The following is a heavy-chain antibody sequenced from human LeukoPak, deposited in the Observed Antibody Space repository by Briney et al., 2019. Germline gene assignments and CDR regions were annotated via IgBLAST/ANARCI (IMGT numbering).Heavy chain of an antibody. CDR2: IIPNLGTT. CDR3: ATTNDGGGYQWGDFFDF. Sequence: WASVKVSCKASGGTSNSHAIRWVRQAPGQGLEWMGRIIPNLGTTNRAQNFQDRVTLTADKSTNTAYMELTSLTSDDTAVYYCATTNDGGGYQWGDFFDFWGQGTLVTVSS. J-gene: IGHJ4*02. D-gene: IGHD3-22*01. CDR1: GGTSNSHA. V-gene: IGHV1-69*04.